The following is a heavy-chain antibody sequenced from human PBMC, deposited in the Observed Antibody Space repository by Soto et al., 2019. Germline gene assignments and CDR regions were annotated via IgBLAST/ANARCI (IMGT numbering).Heavy chain of an antibody. CDR1: GFTLSTYG. CDR3: ARIRGYYYGLDV. V-gene: IGHV3-23*01. CDR2: ITGTGGNT. Sequence: EVQLLESGGGLVQPGGSLRLSCVASGFTLSTYGMTWVRQAPGKGLEWVSAITGTGGNTYYVESVKGRFTVSRDNSKNMLYLQVNSLRAEDTAVYYCARIRGYYYGLDVWGQGTTVTVSS. J-gene: IGHJ6*02.